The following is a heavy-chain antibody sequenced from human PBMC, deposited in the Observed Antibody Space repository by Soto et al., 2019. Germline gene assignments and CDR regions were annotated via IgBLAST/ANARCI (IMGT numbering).Heavy chain of an antibody. CDR1: GFTFSSYG. V-gene: IGHV3-30*18. J-gene: IGHJ4*02. D-gene: IGHD3-22*01. CDR2: ISDDGSNK. Sequence: QVQLVESGGGVVQPGRSLRLSCAASGFTFSSYGMHWVRQASGKGLEWVAVISDDGSNKYYADSLKGRFTISRDNSKNTLYLQMNSLRAEDTAVYYCAKEWVYDTSGWSFDYWAREPWSPSPQ. CDR3: AKEWVYDTSGWSFDY.